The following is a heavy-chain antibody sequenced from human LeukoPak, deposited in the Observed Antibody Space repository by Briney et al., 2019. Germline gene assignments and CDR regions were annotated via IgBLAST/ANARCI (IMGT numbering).Heavy chain of an antibody. Sequence: GASVKVSCKASGYTFISYSMHWVRQAPGQGLEWMGVIKTKDDSTTYAQKFQGRVTMTSDTSTNTVYMELSSPRSEDTAVYYCARDQSPFRLIAAYPDYWGLGTLVTVSS. D-gene: IGHD6-13*01. J-gene: IGHJ4*02. CDR2: IKTKDDST. CDR1: GYTFISYS. CDR3: ARDQSPFRLIAAYPDY. V-gene: IGHV1-46*01.